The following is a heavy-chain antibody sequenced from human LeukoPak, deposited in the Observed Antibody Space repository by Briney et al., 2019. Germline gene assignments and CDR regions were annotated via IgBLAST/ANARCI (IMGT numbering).Heavy chain of an antibody. Sequence: GGSLRLSCADSGFTFSNYTMNWVRQAPGKGLEWVSSISGSSRYIYYADSLKGRFTISRDNAKNSLYLHMNSLRAEDTALYYCARAHDYGDYHGAFDIWGQGTMVTVSS. CDR2: ISGSSRYI. CDR1: GFTFSNYT. D-gene: IGHD4-17*01. CDR3: ARAHDYGDYHGAFDI. J-gene: IGHJ3*02. V-gene: IGHV3-21*01.